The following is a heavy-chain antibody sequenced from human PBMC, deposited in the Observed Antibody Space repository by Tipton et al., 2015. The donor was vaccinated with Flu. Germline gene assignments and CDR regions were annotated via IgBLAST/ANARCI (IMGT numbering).Heavy chain of an antibody. J-gene: IGHJ5*02. CDR3: VRAIAAQQGS. CDR2: INQDGSKI. Sequence: SLRLSCAASEYTFSYYWMTWVRQAPGKGLEWVANINQDGSKIYYVASVKGRFTISRDNAKRSLYLEMHSLRAEGTAVYYCVRAIAAQQGSWGQGTLVTVSS. CDR1: EYTFSYYW. V-gene: IGHV3-7*01. D-gene: IGHD6-6*01.